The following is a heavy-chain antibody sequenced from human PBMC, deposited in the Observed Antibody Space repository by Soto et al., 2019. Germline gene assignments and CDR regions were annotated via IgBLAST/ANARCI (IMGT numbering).Heavy chain of an antibody. Sequence: GGSLRLSCAASGFTFSSYAMSWVRQAPGKGLEWVSAISGSGVSTYYADTVKGRFTISRDNSKNTLYLQMNSLRAEDTAVYYCLKSPGMYYYDSSGYYHYDYWGQGTLDTVSS. CDR2: ISGSGVST. J-gene: IGHJ4*02. D-gene: IGHD3-22*01. CDR3: LKSPGMYYYDSSGYYHYDY. V-gene: IGHV3-23*01. CDR1: GFTFSSYA.